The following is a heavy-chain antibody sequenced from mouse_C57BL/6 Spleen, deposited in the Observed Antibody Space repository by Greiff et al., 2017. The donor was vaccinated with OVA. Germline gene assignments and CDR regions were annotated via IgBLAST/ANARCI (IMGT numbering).Heavy chain of an antibody. CDR3: ARRADWEGDWYFDV. D-gene: IGHD4-1*01. J-gene: IGHJ1*03. CDR1: GYTFTNYW. Sequence: QVHVKQSGAELVRPGPSVKMSCKASGYTFTNYWIGWAKQRPGHGLEWIGDIYPGGGYTNYNEKFKGKATLTADKSSSTAYMQFSSLTSEDSAIYYCARRADWEGDWYFDVWGTGTTVTVSS. V-gene: IGHV1-63*01. CDR2: IYPGGGYT.